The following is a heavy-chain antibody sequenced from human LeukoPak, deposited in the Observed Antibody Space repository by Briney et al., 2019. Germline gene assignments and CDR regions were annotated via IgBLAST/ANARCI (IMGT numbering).Heavy chain of an antibody. D-gene: IGHD3-10*01. CDR3: ARTMVRGVIITEGGDDH. CDR2: ISGSGGST. J-gene: IGHJ4*02. CDR1: GFTFSSYA. V-gene: IGHV3-23*01. Sequence: GGSLRLSCAASGFTFSSYAMSWVRQAPGKGLEWVSAISGSGGSTYYADSVKGRFTISRDNSKNTLYLQMNSLRAEDTAVYYCARTMVRGVIITEGGDDHWGQGTLVTVSS.